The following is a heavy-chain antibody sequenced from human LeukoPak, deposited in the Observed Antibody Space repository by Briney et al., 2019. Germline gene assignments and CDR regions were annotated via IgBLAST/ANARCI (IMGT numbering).Heavy chain of an antibody. CDR3: ARHEESAAAAMYYYYYMDV. J-gene: IGHJ6*03. CDR1: GGSISSSSYY. CDR2: IYYSGST. Sequence: PSETLSLTCTVSGGSISSSSYYWGWIRQPPGKGLEWIGGIYYSGSTYYNPSLKSRVTISVDTSKNQFSLKLSSVTAADTAVYYCARHEESAAAAMYYYYYMDVWGKGTTVTVSS. D-gene: IGHD6-13*01. V-gene: IGHV4-39*01.